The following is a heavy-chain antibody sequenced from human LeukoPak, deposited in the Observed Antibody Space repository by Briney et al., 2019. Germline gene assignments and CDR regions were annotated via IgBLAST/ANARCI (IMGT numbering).Heavy chain of an antibody. Sequence: GGSLRLSCTASGFTLGSHDMLYVRQIPGQGLEWVAAVSSGFHAFFADSVQGRFTVSREDARNSLYLQMNSLRAGDTAVYYCVREARGYHYTYFDYWGQGTLVTVSS. CDR1: GFTLGSHD. V-gene: IGHV3-13*01. D-gene: IGHD5-18*01. J-gene: IGHJ4*02. CDR3: VREARGYHYTYFDY. CDR2: VSSGFHA.